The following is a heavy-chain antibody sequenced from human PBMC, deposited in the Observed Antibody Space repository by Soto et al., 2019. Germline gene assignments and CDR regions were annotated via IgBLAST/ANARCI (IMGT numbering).Heavy chain of an antibody. CDR2: ISGSGGST. CDR1: GFTFSSYA. J-gene: IGHJ4*02. Sequence: EVQLLESGGGLVQPGGSLRLSCAASGFTFSSYAMSWVRQAPGKGLEWVSAISGSGGSTYYADSVKGRFTISRDNSKNALYLQMNSLRAEDTAVYYCAKTVHGSGSSDLDYWGQGTLVTVSA. V-gene: IGHV3-23*01. D-gene: IGHD3-10*01. CDR3: AKTVHGSGSSDLDY.